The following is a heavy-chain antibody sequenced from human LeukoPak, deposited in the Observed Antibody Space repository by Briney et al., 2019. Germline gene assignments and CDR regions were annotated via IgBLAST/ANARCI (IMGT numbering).Heavy chain of an antibody. Sequence: GGSLRLSCAASELTFSSYWMHWVRQAPGKGLVWVSRISSDGSSTSYADSVKGRFTISRDNAKNTLYLQMNSLRAEDTAVYYCAREDHYYDYWSGYFPVFDYWGQGTLVTVSS. CDR3: AREDHYYDYWSGYFPVFDY. J-gene: IGHJ4*02. CDR1: ELTFSSYW. D-gene: IGHD3-3*01. V-gene: IGHV3-74*01. CDR2: ISSDGSST.